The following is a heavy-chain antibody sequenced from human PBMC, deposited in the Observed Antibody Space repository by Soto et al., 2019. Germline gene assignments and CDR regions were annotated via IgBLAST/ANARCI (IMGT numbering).Heavy chain of an antibody. Sequence: SGFTFSNAWMNWVRQAPGKGLEWVGRIKSKTDGGTTDYAAPVKGRFTISRDDSKNTLYLQMNSLKTEDTAVYYCTTDRVTVRGVMTGGMDVWGQGTTVTVSS. J-gene: IGHJ6*02. V-gene: IGHV3-15*07. CDR3: TTDRVTVRGVMTGGMDV. CDR1: GFTFSNAW. D-gene: IGHD3-10*01. CDR2: IKSKTDGGTT.